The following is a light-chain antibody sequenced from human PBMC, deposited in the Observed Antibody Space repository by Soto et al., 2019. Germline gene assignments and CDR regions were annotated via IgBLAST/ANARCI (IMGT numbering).Light chain of an antibody. J-gene: IGLJ1*01. CDR2: DVS. Sequence: QSALTQPRSVSGSPGQSVAISCTGTSSDVGGYNYVSWYQQYPGKAPKLMIYDVSKRPSGVPDRFSGSKSGNTASLTLSGLQAEDEADYYCCSYAGSYTYVFGTGTKLTVL. V-gene: IGLV2-11*01. CDR1: SSDVGGYNY. CDR3: CSYAGSYTYV.